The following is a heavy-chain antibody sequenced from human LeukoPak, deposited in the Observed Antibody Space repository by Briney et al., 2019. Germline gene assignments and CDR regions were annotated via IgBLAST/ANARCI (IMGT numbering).Heavy chain of an antibody. CDR2: ISGSGGST. Sequence: PGGSLRLSCAASGFTFSTYAMSWVRQAPGKGLEWVSGISGSGGSTYYADSVKGRFTISRDNSKNTLYLQMNSLRAEDTAVYYCARRDLELRDGFDYWGQGTLVTVSS. V-gene: IGHV3-23*01. D-gene: IGHD1-7*01. CDR3: ARRDLELRDGFDY. J-gene: IGHJ4*02. CDR1: GFTFSTYA.